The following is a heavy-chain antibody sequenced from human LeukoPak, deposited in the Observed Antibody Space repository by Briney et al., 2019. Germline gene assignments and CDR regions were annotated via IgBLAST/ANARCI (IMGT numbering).Heavy chain of an antibody. CDR1: GYTFTSYD. CDR3: ARDYQNWFDP. D-gene: IGHD4-11*01. J-gene: IGHJ5*02. CDR2: MNPNSGNT. V-gene: IGHV1-8*01. Sequence: ASVKVSCKASGYTFTSYDINWVRQATGQGLEWMGWMNPNSGNTGYAQKFQGRVTMTRNTSISTACMELSSLRSEDTAVYYCARDYQNWFDPWGQGTLVTVSS.